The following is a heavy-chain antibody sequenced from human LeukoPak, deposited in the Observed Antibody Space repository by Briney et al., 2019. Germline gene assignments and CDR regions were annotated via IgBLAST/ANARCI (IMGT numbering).Heavy chain of an antibody. CDR3: ARAPPNDYDSTDYYSSFDY. CDR2: ISGSSDSA. J-gene: IGHJ4*02. CDR1: GFTITNYA. Sequence: GGSLRLSCAASGFTITNYALTWVRQTPGKGLEWVSIISGSSDSASYADSVRGRFTISRDTSKNTMYLQMNSLRAEDTAVYYCARAPPNDYDSTDYYSSFDYWGQGTLVTVSS. V-gene: IGHV3-23*01. D-gene: IGHD3-22*01.